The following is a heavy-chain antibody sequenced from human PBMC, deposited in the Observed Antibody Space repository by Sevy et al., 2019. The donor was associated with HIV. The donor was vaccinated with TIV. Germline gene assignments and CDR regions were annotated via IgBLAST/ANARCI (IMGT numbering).Heavy chain of an antibody. V-gene: IGHV3-23*01. CDR2: ISGSGGST. D-gene: IGHD1-26*01. J-gene: IGHJ3*02. CDR1: GFTFSSYA. CDR3: AKEGNSGSYYLIRHDAFDI. Sequence: GGSLRLSCAASGFTFSSYAMSWVRQAPGKGLEWVSAISGSGGSTYYADSVKGRFTISRDNSKNTLYLQMNSLRAEDTAVYNCAKEGNSGSYYLIRHDAFDIWGQGTMVTVSS.